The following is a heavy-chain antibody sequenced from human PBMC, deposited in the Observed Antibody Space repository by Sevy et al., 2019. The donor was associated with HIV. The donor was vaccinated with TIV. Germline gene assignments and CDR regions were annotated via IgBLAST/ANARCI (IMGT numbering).Heavy chain of an antibody. CDR2: IRSKAYGGTT. J-gene: IGHJ3*02. D-gene: IGHD6-19*01. CDR3: TRDGAAGYSSGWYAFDI. Sequence: GGSLRLSCTASGFTFGDYAMSWFRQAPGKGLEWVGFIRSKAYGGTTEYAASVKGRFTISRDDSKSIDYLQMNSLKTEDTAVYYCTRDGAAGYSSGWYAFDIWGQGTMVTVSS. V-gene: IGHV3-49*03. CDR1: GFTFGDYA.